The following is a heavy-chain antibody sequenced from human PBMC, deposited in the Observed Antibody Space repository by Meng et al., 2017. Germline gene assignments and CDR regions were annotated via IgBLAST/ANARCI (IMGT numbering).Heavy chain of an antibody. CDR1: GYTLTGYY. V-gene: IGHV1-2*06. CDR3: ARMNYGSGSRRLDY. D-gene: IGHD3-10*01. CDR2: INPNSGGT. J-gene: IGHJ4*02. Sequence: VQGGVGVEKPGASVQVSCKASGYTLTGYYMHWVRKAPGQGLEWMGRINPNSGGTNYAQKFQGRVTMTRDTSISTAYMELSRLRSDDTAVYYCARMNYGSGSRRLDYWGQGTLVTVSS.